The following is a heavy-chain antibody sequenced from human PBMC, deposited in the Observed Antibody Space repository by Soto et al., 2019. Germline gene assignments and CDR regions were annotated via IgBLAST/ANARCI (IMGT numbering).Heavy chain of an antibody. CDR2: INSDGSST. D-gene: IGHD3-10*01. V-gene: IGHV3-74*01. CDR3: ARVLDSWFGESNYYYYGMDV. Sequence: GGSLRLSCAASGFTFSSYWMHWVRQAPGKGLVWVSRINSDGSSTSYADSVKGRFTISRDNAKNTLYLQMNSLRAEDTAVYYCARVLDSWFGESNYYYYGMDVWGQGTTVTVSS. CDR1: GFTFSSYW. J-gene: IGHJ6*02.